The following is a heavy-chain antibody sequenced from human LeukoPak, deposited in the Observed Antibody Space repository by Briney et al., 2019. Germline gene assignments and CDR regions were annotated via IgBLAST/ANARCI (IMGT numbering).Heavy chain of an antibody. V-gene: IGHV4-31*03. CDR2: IYYSGSP. CDR1: GGSISSGGYY. Sequence: SQTLSLTCTVSGGSISSGGYYWSWIRQHPGKGLEWIGYIYYSGSPYYNPSLKSRVTISVDTSKNQFSLKLSSVTAADTAVYYCARDYYGSGSYYRYFDYWGQGTLVTVSS. J-gene: IGHJ4*02. D-gene: IGHD3-10*01. CDR3: ARDYYGSGSYYRYFDY.